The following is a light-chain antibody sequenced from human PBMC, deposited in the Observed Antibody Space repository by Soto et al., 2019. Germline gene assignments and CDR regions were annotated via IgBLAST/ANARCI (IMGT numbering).Light chain of an antibody. CDR3: SPYTSSSTPYVV. CDR1: SSDVGGYNY. CDR2: EVN. J-gene: IGLJ2*01. V-gene: IGLV2-14*01. Sequence: QSVLTQPASVSGSHGQSITISCTGTSSDVGGYNYVSWYQQHPGKAPKLIIYEVNNRPSGVSNRFSGSKSGSTASLTISGLQAEDEADYYCSPYTSSSTPYVVLGGGTQLTVL.